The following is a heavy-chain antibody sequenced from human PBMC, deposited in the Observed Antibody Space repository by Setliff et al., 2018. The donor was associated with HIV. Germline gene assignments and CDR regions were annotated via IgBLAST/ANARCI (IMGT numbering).Heavy chain of an antibody. CDR1: GYTFTSYA. D-gene: IGHD3-22*01. J-gene: IGHJ4*02. Sequence: GASVKVSCKASGYTFTSYAMHWVRQAPGQRLEWMGWINAGNGNTKYSQKFQGRVTITRDTSASTAYMELSNLRSEDTAVYYCARALFIPTYYYDSSGYYAPDYYFDYWGQGTLVTVSS. V-gene: IGHV1-3*01. CDR2: INAGNGNT. CDR3: ARALFIPTYYYDSSGYYAPDYYFDY.